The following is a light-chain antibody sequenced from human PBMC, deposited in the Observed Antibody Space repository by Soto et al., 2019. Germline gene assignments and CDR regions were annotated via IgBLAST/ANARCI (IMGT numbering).Light chain of an antibody. V-gene: IGKV1-12*01. CDR2: AAS. J-gene: IGKJ2*01. Sequence: DIRMTQSPSSVSASVGDRVTITCRASQGISSWLAWYQQRPGQAPKLLIYAASSWQSGVPSRFRRSGSGTDFTLALSSLRREDFVTYYCQQALSLPYTFGQGTKLDIK. CDR3: QQALSLPYT. CDR1: QGISSW.